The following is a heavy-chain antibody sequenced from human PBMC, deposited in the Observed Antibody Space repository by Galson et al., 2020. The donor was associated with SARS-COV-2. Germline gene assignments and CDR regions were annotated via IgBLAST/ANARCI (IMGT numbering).Heavy chain of an antibody. V-gene: IGHV4-38-2*02. J-gene: IGHJ2*01. CDR2: VYPSGTI. CDR3: ARQGVNMIVLVTVPGWYFDL. CDR1: GYSVSTTNH. Sequence: SQTLSLTRTVSGYSVSTTNHWGWVRQPPGRGLEWIGSVYPSGTIYYNPSLKSRLTISVHTSKNQFSLRLDSVTAANTALYYCARQGVNMIVLVTVPGWYFDLWGRGTLVTVSS. D-gene: IGHD3-22*01.